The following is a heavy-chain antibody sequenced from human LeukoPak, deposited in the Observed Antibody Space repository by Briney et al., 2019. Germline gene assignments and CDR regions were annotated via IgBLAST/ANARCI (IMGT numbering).Heavy chain of an antibody. D-gene: IGHD5-18*01. J-gene: IGHJ6*02. CDR3: ARAVDTAMGRLGRYYGMDV. CDR1: GYTFTSYY. V-gene: IGHV1-46*01. CDR2: INPSGGST. Sequence: GASVKVSCKASGYTFTSYYMRWVRQAPGQGLEWMRIINPSGGSTSYAQKFQGRVTMTRDTSTSTVYMELSSLRSEDTAAYYCARAVDTAMGRLGRYYGMDVWGQGTTVTVSS.